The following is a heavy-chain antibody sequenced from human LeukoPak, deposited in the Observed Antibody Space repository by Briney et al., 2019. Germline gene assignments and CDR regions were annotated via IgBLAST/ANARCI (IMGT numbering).Heavy chain of an antibody. CDR2: ISGSGGST. Sequence: GGSLRLSCAASGFTFSSYAMSWVRQAPGKGLEWVSAISGSGGSTYYADSVKGRFTISRDNSKNTLYLQMNSLRAEDTAVYYCANPYCSNTSCYKGEVYWGQGTLVTVSS. D-gene: IGHD2-2*02. CDR3: ANPYCSNTSCYKGEVY. J-gene: IGHJ4*02. V-gene: IGHV3-23*01. CDR1: GFTFSSYA.